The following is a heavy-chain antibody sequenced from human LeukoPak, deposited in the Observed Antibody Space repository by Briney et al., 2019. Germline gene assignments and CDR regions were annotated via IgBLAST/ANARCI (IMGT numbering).Heavy chain of an antibody. D-gene: IGHD6-19*01. J-gene: IGHJ4*02. CDR2: IYSGGST. V-gene: IGHV3-66*01. CDR1: GFTVSTNY. CDR3: TRTSSGWYSY. Sequence: PGGSLTLSCAASGFTVSTNYMNWVRQAPGKGLEWVSIIYSGGSTNYADSGKGRFTISRDNSKNTLYLQMKRLGAEDTAFYYFTRTSSGWYSYWGQGTLVTVSS.